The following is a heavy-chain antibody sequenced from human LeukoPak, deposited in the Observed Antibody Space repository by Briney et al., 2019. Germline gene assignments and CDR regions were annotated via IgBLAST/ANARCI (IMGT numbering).Heavy chain of an antibody. D-gene: IGHD3-9*01. Sequence: GGSLRLSCAASGFTFSNYAMSWVRQALGKGLEWVSAITGSGSNTYYADSVKGRFTISRDNSKNTVFLQMNSLRAEDTAVYYCAKWGDYDVLTGYYVSDYWGQGTLVTVSS. CDR2: ITGSGSNT. V-gene: IGHV3-23*01. CDR1: GFTFSNYA. CDR3: AKWGDYDVLTGYYVSDY. J-gene: IGHJ4*02.